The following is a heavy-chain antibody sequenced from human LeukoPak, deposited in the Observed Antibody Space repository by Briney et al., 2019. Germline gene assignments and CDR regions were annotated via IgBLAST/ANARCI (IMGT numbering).Heavy chain of an antibody. Sequence: SETLSLTCTVSGGSISSYYWSWIRQSPGKGLEWIGNIYYSGNTYYNPSLKSRVTISVDTSKNQFSLKLSSVTAADTAVYYCARYSSSSGWFDPWGQGILVTVSS. J-gene: IGHJ5*02. CDR2: IYYSGNT. D-gene: IGHD6-6*01. CDR3: ARYSSSSGWFDP. CDR1: GGSISSYY. V-gene: IGHV4-59*04.